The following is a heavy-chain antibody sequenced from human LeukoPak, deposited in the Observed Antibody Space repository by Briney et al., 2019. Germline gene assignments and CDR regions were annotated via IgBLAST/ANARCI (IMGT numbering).Heavy chain of an antibody. D-gene: IGHD2/OR15-2a*01. V-gene: IGHV3-30*02. CDR2: TRYDESIK. CDR1: GFTFSSYG. Sequence: GGSLRLSCAASGFTFSSYGMHWVRQAPGKGREWVAFTRYDESIKDYADSVKGRFTISRDNAENSLYLQMNSLRADDTAVYYCVRGCNRASCPYYFDSWAQGTLVTVSS. J-gene: IGHJ4*02. CDR3: VRGCNRASCPYYFDS.